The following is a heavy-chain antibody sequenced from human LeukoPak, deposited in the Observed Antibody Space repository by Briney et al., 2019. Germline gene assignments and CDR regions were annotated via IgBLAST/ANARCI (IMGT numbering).Heavy chain of an antibody. J-gene: IGHJ5*02. CDR1: GFTFSTYA. V-gene: IGHV3-23*01. CDR2: VSGTGGRT. CDR3: VKASSSSPQYNWFDA. Sequence: GGSLRLSCAASGFTFSTYAMSWVRQAPGKGLEWVCVVSGTGGRTYYADSVKGRFTISRDNSKNTLYLQMNSLRAEDTALYYCVKASSSSPQYNWFDAWGQGTLVTVSS. D-gene: IGHD6-6*01.